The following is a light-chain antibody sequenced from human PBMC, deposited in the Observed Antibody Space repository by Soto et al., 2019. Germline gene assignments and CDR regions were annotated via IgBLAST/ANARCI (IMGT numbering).Light chain of an antibody. J-gene: IGKJ4*01. CDR1: QTIRSN. CDR2: GPS. Sequence: EIVMTQSPATLSLSPGERATLSCRASQTIRSNLDWYQQKPGQAPRLLIYGPSTRATGIPARFSGSGSGTEFTLTISSLQSEDFAVYYCQQRITWPRTFGGGTKVEIK. CDR3: QQRITWPRT. V-gene: IGKV3-15*01.